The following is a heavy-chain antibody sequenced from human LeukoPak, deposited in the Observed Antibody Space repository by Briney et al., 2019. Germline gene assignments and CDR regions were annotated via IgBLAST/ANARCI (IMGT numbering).Heavy chain of an antibody. Sequence: ASVKVSCKASGYTSTSYYMHWVRQAPGQGLEWMGIINPSGGSTSYAQKFQGRVTMARDTSTSTVYMELSSLRSEDTAVYYCARGPHCSSTSCYPYHDAFDIWGQGTMVTVSS. V-gene: IGHV1-46*01. D-gene: IGHD2-2*01. CDR3: ARGPHCSSTSCYPYHDAFDI. CDR2: INPSGGST. CDR1: GYTSTSYY. J-gene: IGHJ3*02.